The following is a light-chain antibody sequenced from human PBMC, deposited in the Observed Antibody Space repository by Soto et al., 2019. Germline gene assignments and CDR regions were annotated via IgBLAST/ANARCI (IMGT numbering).Light chain of an antibody. J-gene: IGKJ1*01. CDR3: QQYGTVPWT. CDR1: QSVDSSF. CDR2: AAS. Sequence: EIVLTQSPGTLSLSPGERATLSCRASQSVDSSFLGWYQQKPGQSPRLLIYAASSRASGIPDRVSGSGSGTDFTLSINGLDPEDLAVYYCQQYGTVPWTFGQGTKVDI. V-gene: IGKV3-20*01.